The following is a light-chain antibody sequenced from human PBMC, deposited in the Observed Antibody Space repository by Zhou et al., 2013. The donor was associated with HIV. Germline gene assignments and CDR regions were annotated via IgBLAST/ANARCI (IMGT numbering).Light chain of an antibody. CDR2: GAS. Sequence: EIVLTQSPATLSLSPGDRATLSCRASQSVTDNYLAWYQQKAGQAPRLLIYGASSRATGIPDRFSGSGSGTDFTLTISRLEPEDFAVYYCQQYGSSPWTFGQGTKVEIK. CDR3: QQYGSSPWT. J-gene: IGKJ1*01. V-gene: IGKV3-20*01. CDR1: QSVTDNY.